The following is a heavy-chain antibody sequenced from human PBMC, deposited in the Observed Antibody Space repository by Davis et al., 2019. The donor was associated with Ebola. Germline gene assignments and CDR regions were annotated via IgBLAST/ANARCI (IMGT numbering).Heavy chain of an antibody. D-gene: IGHD3-10*01. CDR3: ARTRRGYYYYGMDV. V-gene: IGHV4-30-2*01. Sequence: MPSETLSLTCAVSGGSISSGGYSWSWIRQPPGKGLEWIGYIYHSGSTYYNPSLKSRVTISVDRSKNQFSLKLSSVTAADTAVYYCARTRRGYYYYGMDVWGQGTTVTVSS. CDR2: IYHSGST. CDR1: GGSISSGGYS. J-gene: IGHJ6*02.